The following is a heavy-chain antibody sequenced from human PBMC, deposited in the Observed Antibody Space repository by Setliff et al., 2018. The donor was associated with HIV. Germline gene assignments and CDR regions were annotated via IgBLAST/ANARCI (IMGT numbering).Heavy chain of an antibody. V-gene: IGHV5-51*01. J-gene: IGHJ2*01. CDR1: GYSFTSYW. CDR3: ARSHFITLFGVIYYPGYFDL. CDR2: IYPSDSAT. D-gene: IGHD3-3*01. Sequence: GESLKISCRGSGYSFTSYWIGWVRQMPGQGLEWMGIIYPSDSATAYSPSFQGQITISADKSISTAYLQWSSLKASDTAIYYCARSHFITLFGVIYYPGYFDLWGRGTQVTVSS.